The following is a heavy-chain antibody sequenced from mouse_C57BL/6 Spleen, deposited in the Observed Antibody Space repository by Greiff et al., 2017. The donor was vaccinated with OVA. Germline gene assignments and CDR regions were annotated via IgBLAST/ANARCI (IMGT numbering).Heavy chain of an antibody. V-gene: IGHV3-8*01. Sequence: EVMLVESGPGLAKPSQTLSLTCSVTGYSITSDYWNWIRKFPGNKLEYMGYISYSGSTYYNPSLKSRISITRDTSKNQYYLQLNSVTTEDTATYYCARSPYDGYYVGYFDYWGQGTTLTVSS. CDR3: ARSPYDGYYVGYFDY. CDR1: GYSITSDY. CDR2: ISYSGST. D-gene: IGHD2-3*01. J-gene: IGHJ2*01.